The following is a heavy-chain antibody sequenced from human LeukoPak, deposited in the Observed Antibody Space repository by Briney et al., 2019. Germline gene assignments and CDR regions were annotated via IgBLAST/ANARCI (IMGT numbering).Heavy chain of an antibody. CDR1: GFTFSSYA. V-gene: IGHV3-30-3*01. CDR2: ISYDGSNK. CDR3: ARDPYSSGVGGNFDY. Sequence: GGSLRLSCAASGFTFSSYAMHWVRQAPGKGLEWVAVISYDGSNKYYADSVKGRFTISRDNSKNTLYLQMNSLRAEDTAVYYCARDPYSSGVGGNFDYWGQGTLVTVSS. J-gene: IGHJ4*02. D-gene: IGHD6-19*01.